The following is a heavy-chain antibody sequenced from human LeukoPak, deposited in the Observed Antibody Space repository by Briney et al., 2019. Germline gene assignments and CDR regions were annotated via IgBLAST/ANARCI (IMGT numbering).Heavy chain of an antibody. CDR3: AAVLARGAIDAFDI. V-gene: IGHV1-69*13. D-gene: IGHD3-10*01. CDR1: GGTFSSYA. J-gene: IGHJ3*02. CDR2: IIPIFGTA. Sequence: ASVKVSCKASGGTFSSYAISWVRQAPGQGLEWMGGIIPIFGTANYAQKFQGRVTITADESTSTAYMELSSLRSEDTAVYYCAAVLARGAIDAFDIWGQGTMVTVSS.